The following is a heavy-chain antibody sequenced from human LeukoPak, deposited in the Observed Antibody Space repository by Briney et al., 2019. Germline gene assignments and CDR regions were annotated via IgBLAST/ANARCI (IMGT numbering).Heavy chain of an antibody. D-gene: IGHD4-17*01. CDR1: GGSISSYY. CDR3: ARGLKLGRLRRGLDY. V-gene: IGHV4-59*12. CDR2: IYYSGST. J-gene: IGHJ4*02. Sequence: SETLSLTCTVSGGSISSYYWSWIRQPPGKGLEWIGYIYYSGSTNYNPSLKSRVTISVDTSKNQFSLKLSSVTAADTAVYYCARGLKLGRLRRGLDYWGQGTLVTVSS.